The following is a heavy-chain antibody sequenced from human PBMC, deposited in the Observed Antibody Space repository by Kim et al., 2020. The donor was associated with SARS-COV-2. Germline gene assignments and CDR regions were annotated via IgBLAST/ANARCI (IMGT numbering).Heavy chain of an antibody. J-gene: IGHJ6*02. Sequence: YAQKFKDRATMTTDTSTSTAYMGLRSLRSDDTAVYYCARDANYYQYGMDVWGQGTTVTVSS. V-gene: IGHV1-18*01. D-gene: IGHD2-15*01. CDR3: ARDANYYQYGMDV.